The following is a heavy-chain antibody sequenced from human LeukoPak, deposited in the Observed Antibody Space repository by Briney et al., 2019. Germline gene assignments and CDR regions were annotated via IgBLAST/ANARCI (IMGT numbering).Heavy chain of an antibody. Sequence: PSETLSLTCTVSGGSISSYYWSWIRQPPGKGLEWIGYIYYSGSTNYNPSLKSRVTISVDTSKNQFSLKLSSVTAADTAVYYCARTEPPYDILTGYHHEGAFDIWGQGTMVTVSS. CDR2: IYYSGST. CDR3: ARTEPPYDILTGYHHEGAFDI. CDR1: GGSISSYY. D-gene: IGHD3-9*01. V-gene: IGHV4-59*01. J-gene: IGHJ3*02.